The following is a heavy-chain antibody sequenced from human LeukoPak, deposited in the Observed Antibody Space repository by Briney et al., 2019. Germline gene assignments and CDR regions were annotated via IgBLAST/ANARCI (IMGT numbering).Heavy chain of an antibody. V-gene: IGHV4-39*01. CDR1: GGSIRSSYYY. CDR2: IYDSGST. Sequence: PSETLSLTCTVSGGSIRSSYYYWGWIRQPPGKGLEWIGSIYDSGSTYYNPSLKSRVTISVDTSKNQFSLKLSSVTAADTAVYYCARGRAAGYCSGGSCPQYYYGMDVWGQGTTVTVSS. CDR3: ARGRAAGYCSGGSCPQYYYGMDV. J-gene: IGHJ6*02. D-gene: IGHD2-15*01.